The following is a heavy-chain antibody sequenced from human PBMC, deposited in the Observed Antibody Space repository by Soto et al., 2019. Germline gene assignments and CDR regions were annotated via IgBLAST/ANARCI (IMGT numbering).Heavy chain of an antibody. Sequence: GGSLRLSCAASGFTFSTYWMSWVRQAPGKGLEWVANIKQDGSEKYYVDSVKGRFTISRDNAKNSLYLQMNSLRAEDTAVYYCARDLKTRGYNYGYTDYWGQGTLVTVSS. J-gene: IGHJ4*02. V-gene: IGHV3-7*04. CDR2: IKQDGSEK. CDR3: ARDLKTRGYNYGYTDY. D-gene: IGHD5-18*01. CDR1: GFTFSTYW.